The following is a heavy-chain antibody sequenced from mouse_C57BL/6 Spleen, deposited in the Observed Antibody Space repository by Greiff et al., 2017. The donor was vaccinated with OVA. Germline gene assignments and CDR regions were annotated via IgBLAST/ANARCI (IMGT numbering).Heavy chain of an antibody. J-gene: IGHJ2*01. CDR2: INPSTGGT. V-gene: IGHV1-42*01. CDR3: ARGRSPYGLPLGY. CDR1: GYSFTGYY. D-gene: IGHD1-1*01. Sequence: EVQLQESGPELVKPGASVKISCKASGYSFTGYYMNWVKQSPEKSLEWIGEINPSTGGTTYNQKFKAKATLTVDKSSSTAYMQLKSLTSEDSAVYYCARGRSPYGLPLGYWGQGTTLTVSS.